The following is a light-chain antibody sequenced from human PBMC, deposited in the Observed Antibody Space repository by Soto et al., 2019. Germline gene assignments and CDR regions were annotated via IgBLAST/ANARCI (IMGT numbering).Light chain of an antibody. CDR1: TGAVTSDYF. Sequence: QAVVTQEPSLTVSPGGTVTLTCASSTGAVTSDYFPNGIQQKPGQTPRSLIYNTNNKYSCTPDRFSGYLLGGKAALTLSDVQPEDEADDQCLLYYPGHVRLFAGGTQLTVL. V-gene: IGLV7-43*01. J-gene: IGLJ2*01. CDR2: NTN. CDR3: LLYYPGHVRL.